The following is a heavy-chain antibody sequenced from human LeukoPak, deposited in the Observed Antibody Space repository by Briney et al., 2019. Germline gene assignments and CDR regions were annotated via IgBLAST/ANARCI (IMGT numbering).Heavy chain of an antibody. D-gene: IGHD2-15*01. Sequence: GGSLRLSCAASGFTFSSYAMSWVRQAPGKGLEWVSAISSSGDTYYAGSVKGRFTISRDNSKNTLYLQMNSLRVEDTAVYYCARDQKSRWSLDAFDIWGQGTMVTVSS. V-gene: IGHV3-23*01. CDR2: ISSSGDT. CDR1: GFTFSSYA. CDR3: ARDQKSRWSLDAFDI. J-gene: IGHJ3*02.